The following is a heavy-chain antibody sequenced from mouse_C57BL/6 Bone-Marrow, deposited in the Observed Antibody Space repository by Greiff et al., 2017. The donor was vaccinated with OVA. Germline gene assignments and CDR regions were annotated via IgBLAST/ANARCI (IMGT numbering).Heavy chain of an antibody. CDR2: INPSNGGT. J-gene: IGHJ3*01. D-gene: IGHD4-1*01. Sequence: QVQLQQSGTDLAKPGASVKLSCKASGYTFTSYWMHWVKQWPGQGLEWIGNINPSNGGTNYNEKFKSKATLTADKSSSTAYMQVSSLTSENSAVYYGAENWDVFAYWGQGTLVTVSA. V-gene: IGHV1-53*01. CDR1: GYTFTSYW. CDR3: AENWDVFAY.